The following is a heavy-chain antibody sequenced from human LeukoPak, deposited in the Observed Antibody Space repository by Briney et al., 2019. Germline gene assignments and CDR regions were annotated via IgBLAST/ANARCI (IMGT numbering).Heavy chain of an antibody. J-gene: IGHJ4*02. CDR1: GFTFSSCS. CDR3: ARSAAGTYY. D-gene: IGHD1-1*01. Sequence: GSLRLSCVASGFTFSSCSMNWGRQAPGKGLEWVSSISSSSSYKYYTDSVKGRFTISRDNAKNSLYLQMNRLRADDTAVYYCARSAAGTYYWGQGTLVTVSS. CDR2: ISSSSSYK. V-gene: IGHV3-21*01.